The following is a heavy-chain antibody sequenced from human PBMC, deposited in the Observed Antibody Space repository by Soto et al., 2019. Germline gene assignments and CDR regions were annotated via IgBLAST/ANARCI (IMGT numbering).Heavy chain of an antibody. CDR2: ISGDGSDK. Sequence: QVQLVESGGGVVQPERSLRLSCATSGFSFSDFGMHWVRQAPGKGLEWVATISGDGSDKYHPRSVQGRFTISRDNSKNALYLQMNSLRTDDTAVYYCVRGTAVARQHFANWGQGTLVSVSS. CDR3: VRGTAVARQHFAN. V-gene: IGHV3-30*03. D-gene: IGHD6-19*01. CDR1: GFSFSDFG. J-gene: IGHJ4*02.